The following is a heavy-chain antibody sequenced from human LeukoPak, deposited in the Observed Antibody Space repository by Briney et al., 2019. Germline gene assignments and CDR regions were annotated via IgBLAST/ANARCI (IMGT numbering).Heavy chain of an antibody. CDR2: IDTDGTTT. CDR1: GFTFSSYW. Sequence: GGSLRLSCAASGFTFSSYWMHWVRQAPGKGLVWVSRIDTDGTTTTYADSVKGRFTISRDNSKNTLYLQMNSLRAEDTAVYYCAKDRPHSSGWRGYFDYWGQGTLVTVSS. D-gene: IGHD6-19*01. CDR3: AKDRPHSSGWRGYFDY. J-gene: IGHJ4*02. V-gene: IGHV3-74*01.